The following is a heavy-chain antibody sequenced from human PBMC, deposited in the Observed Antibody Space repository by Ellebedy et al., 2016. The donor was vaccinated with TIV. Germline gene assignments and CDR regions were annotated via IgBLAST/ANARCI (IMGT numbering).Heavy chain of an antibody. CDR3: ARPLGQRTYYYDSSGYYGGRSAFDI. Sequence: SVKVSXKASGGTFSSYAISWVRQAPGQGLEWMGGIIPIFGTANYAQKLQGRVTITADESTSTAYMELSSLRSEDTAVYYCARPLGQRTYYYDSSGYYGGRSAFDIWGQGTMVTVSS. V-gene: IGHV1-69*13. J-gene: IGHJ3*02. D-gene: IGHD3-22*01. CDR1: GGTFSSYA. CDR2: IIPIFGTA.